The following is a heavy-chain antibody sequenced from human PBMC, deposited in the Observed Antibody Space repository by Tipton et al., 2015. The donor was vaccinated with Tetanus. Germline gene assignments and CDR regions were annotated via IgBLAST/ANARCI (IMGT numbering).Heavy chain of an antibody. CDR2: INPDGSHK. CDR1: GFSFASYG. D-gene: IGHD1-26*01. V-gene: IGHV3-7*01. J-gene: IGHJ4*03. Sequence: SLRLSCAASGFSFASYGMHWVRQAPGKGLEFVAKINPDGSHKDYVDSVTGRFSISRDNAKNSLFLQMNSLRAEDTAVYYCVELVESHSHWGHGTLVTVSS. CDR3: VELVESHSH.